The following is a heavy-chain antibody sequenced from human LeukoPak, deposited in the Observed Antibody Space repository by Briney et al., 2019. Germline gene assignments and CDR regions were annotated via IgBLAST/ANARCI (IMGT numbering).Heavy chain of an antibody. J-gene: IGHJ4*02. Sequence: GQSLTLSCAASGFTFSSYEMKWVRHAPGNGLDWASYISSSGSTIFYADSVKDRFTISRDNAKNSLYLQMNSLRAEDTAVYYCAREYCSSTSCYPKDYWGQGTLVTVSS. CDR1: GFTFSSYE. CDR3: AREYCSSTSCYPKDY. V-gene: IGHV3-48*03. D-gene: IGHD2-2*01. CDR2: ISSSGSTI.